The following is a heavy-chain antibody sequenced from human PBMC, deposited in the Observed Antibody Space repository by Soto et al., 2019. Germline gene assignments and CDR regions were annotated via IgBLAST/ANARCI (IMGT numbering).Heavy chain of an antibody. CDR1: GFTFSSYS. Sequence: EVQLVESGGGLVKPGGSLRLSCVASGFTFSSYSMNWVRQAPGKGLEWVSSISSSSSYIYYADSVKGRFTISRDNAKNSQYLQMTSLRAEDTAAYYCARGWGRLGWFDPWGQGTLVTVSS. CDR2: ISSSSSYI. J-gene: IGHJ5*02. CDR3: ARGWGRLGWFDP. V-gene: IGHV3-21*01. D-gene: IGHD1-26*01.